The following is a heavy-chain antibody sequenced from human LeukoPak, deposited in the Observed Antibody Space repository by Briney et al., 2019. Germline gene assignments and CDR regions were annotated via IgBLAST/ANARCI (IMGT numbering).Heavy chain of an antibody. Sequence: PSVKLSCKPSLGTLSRYAISWVPQAPGQGLEWMGGIITICGTANYAQKLQGRVTITTDASTSTAYMELSSVRSEDTAVYYCARSAIVVVPAAIQYNWFDPWGQGTLVTVSS. CDR2: IITICGTA. D-gene: IGHD2-2*02. CDR3: ARSAIVVVPAAIQYNWFDP. CDR1: LGTLSRYA. V-gene: IGHV1-69*05. J-gene: IGHJ5*02.